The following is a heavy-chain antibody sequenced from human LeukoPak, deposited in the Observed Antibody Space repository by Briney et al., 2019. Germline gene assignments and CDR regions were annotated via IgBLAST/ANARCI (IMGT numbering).Heavy chain of an antibody. CDR2: ITTSSSYI. V-gene: IGHV3-21*04. J-gene: IGHJ4*02. CDR3: VKSHGAGRYYPLEY. CDR1: GFTFSTYT. D-gene: IGHD3-10*01. Sequence: GGSLRLSCAASGFTFSTYTMNRVRQAPGKGLEWVSSITTSSSYIYYADSVKGRFTISRDNAKNSLYLQMNSLRAEDTALYYCVKSHGAGRYYPLEYWGQGTLLTVSS.